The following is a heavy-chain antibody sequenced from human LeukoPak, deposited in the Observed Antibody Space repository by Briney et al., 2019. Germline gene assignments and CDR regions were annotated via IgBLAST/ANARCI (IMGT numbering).Heavy chain of an antibody. CDR3: ARDGWYFDY. CDR2: ISPYNGNT. Sequence: GASVKVSCKASGYTFRSYGFSWVRQAPGQGLEWMGWISPYNGNTNYAQRFQGRVTMTTDTSTSTAYMELRSLRFDDTAVYYCARDGWYFDYWGRGTLVTVSS. CDR1: GYTFRSYG. D-gene: IGHD5-24*01. V-gene: IGHV1-18*01. J-gene: IGHJ4*02.